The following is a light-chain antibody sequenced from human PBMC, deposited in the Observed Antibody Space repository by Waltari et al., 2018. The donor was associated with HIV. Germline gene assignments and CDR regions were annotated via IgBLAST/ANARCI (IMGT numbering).Light chain of an antibody. J-gene: IGLJ2*01. Sequence: HSVLTQPPSVSGAPGQRVTISCTGSSPNIWAAFAGHWYQQLPGTAPKPLNSSKNNRPSGAPDRISGAKSGTSASLAISGLQAEDEADYYCQSFDNSLSALFGGGTKLTVL. V-gene: IGLV1-40*01. CDR2: SKN. CDR3: QSFDNSLSAL. CDR1: SPNIWAAFA.